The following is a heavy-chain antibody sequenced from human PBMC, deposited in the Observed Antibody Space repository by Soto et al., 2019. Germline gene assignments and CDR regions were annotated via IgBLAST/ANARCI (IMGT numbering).Heavy chain of an antibody. CDR3: ARGSSSSVGDFDY. J-gene: IGHJ4*02. CDR2: ISSNGGST. D-gene: IGHD6-6*01. CDR1: GFTFSSYA. Sequence: GGSLRLSCAASGFTFSSYAMHWVRQAPGKGLEYVSAISSNGGSTYYANSVKGRFTISRDNSKNTLYLQMGSLRAEDMAVYYCARGSSSSVGDFDYWGQGTLVTVSS. V-gene: IGHV3-64*01.